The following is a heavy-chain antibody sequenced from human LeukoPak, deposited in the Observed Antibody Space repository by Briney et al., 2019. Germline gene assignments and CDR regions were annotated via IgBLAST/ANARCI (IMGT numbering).Heavy chain of an antibody. Sequence: PSETLSLTCTVSGGSISSGGYYWSWIRQHPGKGLEWIGYIYYSGSTNYNPSLKSRVTISVDTSKNRFSLKLSSVTAADTAVYYCARDGSHGMDVWGQGTTVTVSS. CDR1: GGSISSGGYY. V-gene: IGHV4-61*08. CDR2: IYYSGST. CDR3: ARDGSHGMDV. J-gene: IGHJ6*02.